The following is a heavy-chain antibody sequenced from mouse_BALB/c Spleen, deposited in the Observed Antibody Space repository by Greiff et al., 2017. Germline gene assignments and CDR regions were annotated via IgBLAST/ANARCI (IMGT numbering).Heavy chain of an antibody. Sequence: VKLQESGAELAKPGASVKMSCKASGYTFTSYWMHWVKQRPGQGLEWIGYINPSTGYTEYNQKFKDKATLTADKSSSTAYMQLSSLTSEDSAVYYCARSTMITLYAMDYWGQGTSVTVSA. CDR2: INPSTGYT. CDR3: ARSTMITLYAMDY. CDR1: GYTFTSYW. J-gene: IGHJ4*01. D-gene: IGHD2-4*01. V-gene: IGHV1-7*01.